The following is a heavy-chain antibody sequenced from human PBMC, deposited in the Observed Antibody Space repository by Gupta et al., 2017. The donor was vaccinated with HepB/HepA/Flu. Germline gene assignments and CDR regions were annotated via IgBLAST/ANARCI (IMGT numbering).Heavy chain of an antibody. CDR1: GFTFSSYW. CDR3: ARDRAGYSSSWATGGGDY. V-gene: IGHV3-7*01. CDR2: IKQDGSEK. Sequence: EVQLVESGGGLVQPGGSLRLSCAASGFTFSSYWMSWVRQAPGKGLEWVANIKQDGSEKYYVDSVKGRFTISRDNAKNSLYLQMNSLRAEDTAVYYCARDRAGYSSSWATGGGDYWGQGTLVTVSS. J-gene: IGHJ4*02. D-gene: IGHD6-13*01.